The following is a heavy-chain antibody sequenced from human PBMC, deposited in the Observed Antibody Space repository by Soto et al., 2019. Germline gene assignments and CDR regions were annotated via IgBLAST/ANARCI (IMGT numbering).Heavy chain of an antibody. D-gene: IGHD1-1*01. CDR1: GFTFSSYA. V-gene: IGHV3-23*01. CDR3: ARRTGATTDSHYGVDV. CDR2: ISGSGGST. Sequence: EVQLLESGGGLVQPGGSLRLSCAASGFTFSSYAMSWVRQAPGKGLEWVSAISGSGGSTYYADSVKGRFTISRDNSKNTLYLQMNSLRAEDTAVYYCARRTGATTDSHYGVDVWGQGTTVTVSS. J-gene: IGHJ6*02.